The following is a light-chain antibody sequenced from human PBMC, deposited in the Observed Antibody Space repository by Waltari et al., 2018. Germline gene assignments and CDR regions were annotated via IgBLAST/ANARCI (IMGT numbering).Light chain of an antibody. CDR1: LSVSSD. Sequence: EIVMTQSPDTLSVSPGERATLSCRGSLSVSSDLTWYQQKPGQAPRLLIYRASTRATDVPTRFRGSGSGTEFNLTISSLQSGDFALYYCHQYNHWPRTFGQGTKVEIK. CDR2: RAS. V-gene: IGKV3-15*01. J-gene: IGKJ1*01. CDR3: HQYNHWPRT.